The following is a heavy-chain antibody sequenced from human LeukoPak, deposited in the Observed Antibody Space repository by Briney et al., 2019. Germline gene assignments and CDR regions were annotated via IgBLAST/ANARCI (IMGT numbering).Heavy chain of an antibody. CDR3: ARGWNGDY. D-gene: IGHD1-1*01. V-gene: IGHV3-74*01. CDR2: IKTEGSDT. CDR1: GFVFGNYW. J-gene: IGHJ4*02. Sequence: GGSLRLSCEVAGFVFGNYWMHWVRQAPGKGLEWVSRIKTEGSDTTYAASVKGRFTISRDNAKNTLFLHINSLRAEDTAVYYCARGWNGDYWGQGTLVTVSS.